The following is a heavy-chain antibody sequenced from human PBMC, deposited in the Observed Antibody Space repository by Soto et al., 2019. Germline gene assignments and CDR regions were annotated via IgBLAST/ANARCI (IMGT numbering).Heavy chain of an antibody. CDR2: IYHSGST. Sequence: SQTLSDTCAVSAGSTRSGNWWRGCRRPPGKGLEWIGEIYHSGSTNYNPSLKSRVTISVDKSKNQFSLKLSSVTAADTAVYYCASRSEEATMSRDWFDPWGQGTLVTVS. J-gene: IGHJ5*02. CDR3: ASRSEEATMSRDWFDP. D-gene: IGHD5-12*01. V-gene: IGHV4-4*02. CDR1: AGSTRSGNW.